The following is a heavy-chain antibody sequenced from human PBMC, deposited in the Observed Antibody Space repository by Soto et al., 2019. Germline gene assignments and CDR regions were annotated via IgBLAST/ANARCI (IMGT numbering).Heavy chain of an antibody. CDR3: AREGFLNYFDY. CDR1: GYTFTSYA. V-gene: IGHV1-3*01. J-gene: IGHJ4*02. Sequence: QVQLVQSGAEVKKPGASVKVSCKASGYTFTSYAMHWVRQAPGQRLEWMGWINAGIGNTKYSQKFQGRVTITRDTSASTAYMELSSLRSEDTAVYYCAREGFLNYFDYWGQGTLVTVSS. CDR2: INAGIGNT.